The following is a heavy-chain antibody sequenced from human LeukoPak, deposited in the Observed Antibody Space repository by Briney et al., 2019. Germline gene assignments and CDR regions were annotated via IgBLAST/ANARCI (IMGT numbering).Heavy chain of an antibody. J-gene: IGHJ4*02. V-gene: IGHV1-46*01. D-gene: IGHD1-26*01. CDR3: ARDPHSGSYTYVYDY. Sequence: ASVKVSCKASGYTFTSYYIHWVRQAPGQGLEWMGIINPSGGSASFAQKFQGRVTMTRDTPTSTVFMDLSSLRSDDTAVYYCARDPHSGSYTYVYDYWGQGTLVTVSS. CDR2: INPSGGSA. CDR1: GYTFTSYY.